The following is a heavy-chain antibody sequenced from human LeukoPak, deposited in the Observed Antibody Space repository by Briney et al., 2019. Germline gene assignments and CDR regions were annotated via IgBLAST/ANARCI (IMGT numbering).Heavy chain of an antibody. Sequence: GESLKISCKGSGYSFTSYWIGWVRQMPGKGLEWMGIIYPGDSDTRYSPSFQGQVTISADKSISTAYLQWSSLKASDTAMYYCASNCDSSGYPDAFDIWGQGTMVTVSS. CDR3: ASNCDSSGYPDAFDI. CDR1: GYSFTSYW. V-gene: IGHV5-51*01. CDR2: IYPGDSDT. J-gene: IGHJ3*02. D-gene: IGHD3-22*01.